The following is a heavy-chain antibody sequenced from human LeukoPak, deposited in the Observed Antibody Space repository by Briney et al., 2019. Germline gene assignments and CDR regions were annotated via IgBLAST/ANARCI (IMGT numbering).Heavy chain of an antibody. J-gene: IGHJ4*02. CDR1: GGTFSSYA. CDR3: ARDFRALAADY. Sequence: GASVKVSCKDSGGTFSSYAISWVRQAPGQGLEWMGRIIPILGIANYAQKFQGRVTITADKSTSTAYMELSSLRSEDTAVYYCARDFRALAADYWGQGTLVTVSS. D-gene: IGHD6-13*01. V-gene: IGHV1-69*04. CDR2: IIPILGIA.